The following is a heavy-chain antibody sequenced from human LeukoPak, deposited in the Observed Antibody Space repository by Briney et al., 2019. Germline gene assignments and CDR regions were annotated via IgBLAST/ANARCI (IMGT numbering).Heavy chain of an antibody. V-gene: IGHV3-74*01. Sequence: PGGSPRLSCAASGFPFSNYWMHWVRQAPGKGLVWVSRVNSDGSTTNYADSVKGRFTISRDNAENTLYMRMNSLRPEDTAVYYCARGYYSSSRFDSWGQGTLVTVSS. CDR1: GFPFSNYW. CDR3: ARGYYSSSRFDS. J-gene: IGHJ4*02. CDR2: VNSDGSTT. D-gene: IGHD6-13*01.